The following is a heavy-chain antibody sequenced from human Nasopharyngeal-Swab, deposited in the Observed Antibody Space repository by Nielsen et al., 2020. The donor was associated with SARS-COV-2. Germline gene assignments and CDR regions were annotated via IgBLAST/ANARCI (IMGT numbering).Heavy chain of an antibody. CDR1: GGTFSGYA. J-gene: IGHJ4*02. CDR2: IIPIFGTA. V-gene: IGHV1-69*13. D-gene: IGHD5-12*01. CDR3: ASLAGGEELYSGYDSDY. Sequence: SVKVSCKASGGTFSGYAISWVRQAPGQGLEWMGGIIPIFGTANYAQKFQGRVTITADESTSTAYMELSSLRSEDTAVYYCASLAGGEELYSGYDSDYWGQGTLVTVSS.